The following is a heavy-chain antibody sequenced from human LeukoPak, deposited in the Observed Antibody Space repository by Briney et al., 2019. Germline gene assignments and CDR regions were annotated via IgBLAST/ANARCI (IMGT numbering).Heavy chain of an antibody. CDR1: GDSHSSYY. V-gene: IGHV4-59*01. D-gene: IGHD5-18*01. J-gene: IGHJ4*02. CDR2: IYYSGST. Sequence: SDSLSLTCSVSGDSHSSYYGSGIRQPPGKGLEWVGYIYYSGSTKYNPSLKSRVTISVDTSKNQLSLKMRSVTAADTAVYYCARDPGYSYGYGFDDWGQGTLVTVSS. CDR3: ARDPGYSYGYGFDD.